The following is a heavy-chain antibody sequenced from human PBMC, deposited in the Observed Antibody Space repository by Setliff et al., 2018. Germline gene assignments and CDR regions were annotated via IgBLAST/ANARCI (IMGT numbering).Heavy chain of an antibody. D-gene: IGHD3-10*01. J-gene: IGHJ4*02. Sequence: SETLSLTCTVSGGSISSHYWSWIRQPPGKGLEWIGSIYYSGSTNYNPSLKSRVTISVDTSKNQFSLKLSSVTAADTAVYYCASKNGSGSYHLFDYWGQGTLVTVSS. CDR2: IYYSGST. CDR3: ASKNGSGSYHLFDY. V-gene: IGHV4-59*11. CDR1: GGSISSHY.